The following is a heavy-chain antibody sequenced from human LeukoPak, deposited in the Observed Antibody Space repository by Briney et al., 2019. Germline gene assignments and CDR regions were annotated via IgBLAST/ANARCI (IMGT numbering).Heavy chain of an antibody. V-gene: IGHV3-66*01. CDR1: GFTVSSNY. D-gene: IGHD1-26*01. CDR2: IYSGGST. CDR3: ARVSIVGAYYYYYYMDV. Sequence: GGSLRLSCAASGFTVSSNYMSWVRQAPGKGLEWVSVIYSGGSTYYSDSVKGRFTISRDNSKNTLYLQMSSLRAEDTAVYYCARVSIVGAYYYYYYMDVWGKGTTVTVSS. J-gene: IGHJ6*03.